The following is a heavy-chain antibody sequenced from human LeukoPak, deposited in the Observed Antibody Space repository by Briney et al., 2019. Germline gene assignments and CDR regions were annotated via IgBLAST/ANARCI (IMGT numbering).Heavy chain of an antibody. Sequence: SETLSLTCTVSGGSISSGDYYWSWIRQPPGKGLEWIGYIYYSGSTYYNPSLKSRVTISVDTSKNQFSLKLSSVTAADTAVYYCAVRGDILTGYLLYWGQGTLVTVSS. J-gene: IGHJ4*02. V-gene: IGHV4-30-4*01. CDR2: IYYSGST. CDR3: AVRGDILTGYLLY. D-gene: IGHD3-9*01. CDR1: GGSISSGDYY.